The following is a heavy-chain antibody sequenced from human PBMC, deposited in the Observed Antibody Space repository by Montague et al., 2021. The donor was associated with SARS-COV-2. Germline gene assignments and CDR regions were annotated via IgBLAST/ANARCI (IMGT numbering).Heavy chain of an antibody. CDR1: GGSFSGYY. D-gene: IGHD2-21*01. J-gene: IGHJ4*02. CDR3: ARWDPQTLTLIVVRGKSASDY. CDR2: INHSGTT. V-gene: IGHV4-34*01. Sequence: SETLSLTCAVYGGSFSGYYWTWIRQSPGKGLEWIAEINHSGTTNYNFNPSLRSRVTISVDTSKSQFSLKLSSVTAADTGVYYCARWDPQTLTLIVVRGKSASDYWGQGTLVTVSS.